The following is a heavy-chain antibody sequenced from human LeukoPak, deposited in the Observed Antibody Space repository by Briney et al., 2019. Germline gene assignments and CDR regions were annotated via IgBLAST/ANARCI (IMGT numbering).Heavy chain of an antibody. CDR1: GFTFDDYA. D-gene: IGHD6-19*01. CDR2: ISWNSGSI. CDR3: AKDTSIAVAGTPYAFDI. J-gene: IGHJ3*02. Sequence: GGSLRLSCAASGFTFDDYAMHWVRQAPGKGLEWVSGISWNSGSIGYADSVKGRFTISRDNAKNSLYLQMNSLRAEDTALYYCAKDTSIAVAGTPYAFDIWGQGTMVTVSS. V-gene: IGHV3-9*01.